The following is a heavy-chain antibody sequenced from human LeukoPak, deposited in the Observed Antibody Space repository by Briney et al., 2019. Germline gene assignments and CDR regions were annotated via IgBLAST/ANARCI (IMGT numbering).Heavy chain of an antibody. V-gene: IGHV3-23*01. Sequence: GGALTLSCSASGFTLRRYAMGWVRQAPGKGLEGVSAISDTGDKTYYTDSANGRFTISRHNSSNTLYLQMRRLSAENTALFYCAKMTDSTPYSSGTFDSWGQGTLVTVSS. CDR2: ISDTGDKT. CDR3: AKMTDSTPYSSGTFDS. CDR1: GFTLRRYA. D-gene: IGHD3-10*01. J-gene: IGHJ4*02.